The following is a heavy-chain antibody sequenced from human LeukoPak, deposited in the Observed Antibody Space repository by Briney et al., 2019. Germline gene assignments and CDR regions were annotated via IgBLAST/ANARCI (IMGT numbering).Heavy chain of an antibody. J-gene: IGHJ4*02. D-gene: IGHD3-16*01. CDR1: GGSISSGGYY. Sequence: PSETLSLTCTVSGGSISSGGYYWNWLRQHPGKGLEWIGHIYYSGHTTYTPALRNRVTISVDRSKNQFSLKLSSVTAADTAVYYCARFLNYALFDYWGQGTLVTVSS. CDR2: IYYSGHT. CDR3: ARFLNYALFDY. V-gene: IGHV4-31*03.